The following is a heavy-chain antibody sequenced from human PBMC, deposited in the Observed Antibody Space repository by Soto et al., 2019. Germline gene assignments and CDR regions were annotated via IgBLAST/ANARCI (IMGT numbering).Heavy chain of an antibody. J-gene: IGHJ6*02. CDR1: GGSISSGGYY. CDR2: IYYSGST. D-gene: IGHD3-22*01. Sequence: SETLSLTCIVSGGSISSGGYYWNWIRQHPGKGLEWIGYIYYSGSTYYNPSLKSRLTISVDTSKNQFSLKLSSVTAADTAVYYCARDRPRDYYDSSGYPIDYGMDVWGQGTTVT. CDR3: ARDRPRDYYDSSGYPIDYGMDV. V-gene: IGHV4-31*03.